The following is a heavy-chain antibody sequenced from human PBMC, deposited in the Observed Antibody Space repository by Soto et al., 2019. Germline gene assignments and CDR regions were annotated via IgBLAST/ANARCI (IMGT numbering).Heavy chain of an antibody. CDR1: GGSISSSSYY. CDR3: ATDKYYYGSGAKRFDP. J-gene: IGHJ5*02. D-gene: IGHD3-10*01. CDR2: IYYSGST. Sequence: QLQLQESGPGLVKPSETLSLTCTVSGGSISSSSYYWGWIRQPPGKGLEWIGSIYYSGSTYYNPSLKCRVTISVDTSKNQFSLKLSSVTAADTAVYYCATDKYYYGSGAKRFDPWVQGTLVTVSS. V-gene: IGHV4-39*01.